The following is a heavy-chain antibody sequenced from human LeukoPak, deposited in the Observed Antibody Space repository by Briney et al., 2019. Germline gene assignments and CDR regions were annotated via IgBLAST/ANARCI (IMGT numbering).Heavy chain of an antibody. D-gene: IGHD3-10*01. Sequence: SETLSLTCTVSGGSISSSSYYWGWIRQPPGKGLEWIGSIYYSGSTYYNPSLKSRVTISVDTSKNQFSLKLSSVTAADTAVYYCARLPYYYGSGSYPNPFDYWGQGTLVTVSS. V-gene: IGHV4-39*01. CDR3: ARLPYYYGSGSYPNPFDY. CDR2: IYYSGST. CDR1: GGSISSSSYY. J-gene: IGHJ4*02.